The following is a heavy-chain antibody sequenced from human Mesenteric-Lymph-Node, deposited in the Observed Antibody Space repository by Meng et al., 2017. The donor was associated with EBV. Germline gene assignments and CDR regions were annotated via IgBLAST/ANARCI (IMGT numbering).Heavy chain of an antibody. CDR1: GGSFSGHY. Sequence: VALQQWGAGLLQPSETLSLTCAVYGGSFSGHYWILIRQPPGKGLEWIGEINHSGSTNYNPSLKSRVTISVDTSKNQFSLKLSSVTAADTAVYYCARGMATVIWGQGTLVTVSS. V-gene: IGHV4-34*01. CDR3: ARGMATVI. J-gene: IGHJ4*02. D-gene: IGHD5-24*01. CDR2: INHSGST.